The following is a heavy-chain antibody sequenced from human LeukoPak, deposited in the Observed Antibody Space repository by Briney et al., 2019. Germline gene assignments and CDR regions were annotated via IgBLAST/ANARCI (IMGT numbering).Heavy chain of an antibody. J-gene: IGHJ4*02. V-gene: IGHV4-4*07. CDR1: GVSVTNYY. D-gene: IGHD1-26*01. CDR2: NYPTGDT. Sequence: SETLSLTCSVSGVSVTNYYWSWVRQPAGKRLEWIGRNYPTGDTIYNPSLKSRVTMSVDMSKNHLSLKLTSVTAADAAVYYCARDLTARGSFNYWGQGILVSVSS. CDR3: ARDLTARGSFNY.